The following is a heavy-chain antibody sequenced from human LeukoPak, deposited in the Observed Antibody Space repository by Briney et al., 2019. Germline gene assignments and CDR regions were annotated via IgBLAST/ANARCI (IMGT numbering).Heavy chain of an antibody. V-gene: IGHV4-4*02. J-gene: IGHJ3*02. CDR3: AGAYCGGGCYSGRAFDI. CDR1: GGSISSSYW. CDR2: VYHSGST. D-gene: IGHD2-21*02. Sequence: SETLSLTCAVSGGSISSSYWWSWVRQPPGKGLEWIGEVYHSGSTNYNPSLKSRVTISVDKSKNQFSLKLSSVTAADTAVYYCAGAYCGGGCYSGRAFDIWGQGTMVTVSS.